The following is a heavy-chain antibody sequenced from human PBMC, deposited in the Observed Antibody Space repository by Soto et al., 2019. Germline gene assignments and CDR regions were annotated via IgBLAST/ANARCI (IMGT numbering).Heavy chain of an antibody. CDR2: IIPIFGTA. CDR1: GGAFSSYA. D-gene: IGHD2-21*02. J-gene: IGHJ6*02. Sequence: ASVKVSCKASGGAFSSYAISWVRQAPGQGLEWMGGIIPIFGTANYAQKFQGGVTITADESTSTAYMELSSLRSEDTAVYYCAREGLYCGGDCYYYYGMDVWDQGTTVTVSS. V-gene: IGHV1-69*13. CDR3: AREGLYCGGDCYYYYGMDV.